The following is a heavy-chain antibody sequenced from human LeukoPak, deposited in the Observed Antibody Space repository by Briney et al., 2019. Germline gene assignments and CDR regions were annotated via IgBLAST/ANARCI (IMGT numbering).Heavy chain of an antibody. J-gene: IGHJ6*03. V-gene: IGHV3-9*01. D-gene: IGHD6-13*01. CDR2: INWNSDSI. CDR1: GFTFDDYA. Sequence: GGSLRLSCAASGFTFDDYAMHWVRQAPGKGLEWVSGINWNSDSIAYADSVKGRFIISRDNAKNSLYLQMNSLTAEDTAVYYCAKDATAVVGTVYMDVWGKGTTVTISS. CDR3: AKDATAVVGTVYMDV.